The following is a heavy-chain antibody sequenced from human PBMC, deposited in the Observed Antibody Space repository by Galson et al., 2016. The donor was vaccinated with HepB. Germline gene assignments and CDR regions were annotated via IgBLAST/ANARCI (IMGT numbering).Heavy chain of an antibody. CDR1: GGPFSHYY. Sequence: SETLSLTCAVYGGPFSHYYWTWIRQPPGKGLEWIGEINHSGSTKYNPSLKSRVNISVDTSKNQVSLKLSSVTAADTAVYYCARKHYDFWSGYPYDYWGQGTLVTVSS. J-gene: IGHJ4*02. CDR3: ARKHYDFWSGYPYDY. CDR2: INHSGST. D-gene: IGHD3-3*01. V-gene: IGHV4-34*01.